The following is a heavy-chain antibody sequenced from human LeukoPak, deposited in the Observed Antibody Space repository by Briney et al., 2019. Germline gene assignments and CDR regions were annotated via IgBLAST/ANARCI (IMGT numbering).Heavy chain of an antibody. CDR2: IYSGGST. CDR3: ARAKPKNMVRGLIMRRESRYYFDY. D-gene: IGHD3-10*01. V-gene: IGHV3-53*01. Sequence: PGGSLRLSCAASGFTFSNYGMSWVRQAPGKGLEWVSVIYSGGSTYYADSVKGRFTISRDNSKSTLYIQMNSLRAEDTAVYYCARAKPKNMVRGLIMRRESRYYFDYWGQGTLVTVSS. CDR1: GFTFSNYG. J-gene: IGHJ4*02.